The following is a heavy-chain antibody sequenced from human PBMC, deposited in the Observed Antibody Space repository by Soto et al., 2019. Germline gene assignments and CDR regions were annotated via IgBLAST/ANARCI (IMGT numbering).Heavy chain of an antibody. J-gene: IGHJ6*02. CDR2: INPNSGGT. CDR1: GYTFTGYY. CDR3: ARDIIAAAGGKYYYYGMDV. V-gene: IGHV1-2*04. D-gene: IGHD6-13*01. Sequence: ASVKVACKASGYTFTGYYMHWVRQAPGEGLEWTGWINPNSGGTNYAQKFQGWVTMTRDTSISTAYMELSRLRSDDTAAYYCARDIIAAAGGKYYYYGMDVWGQGTTVTVSS.